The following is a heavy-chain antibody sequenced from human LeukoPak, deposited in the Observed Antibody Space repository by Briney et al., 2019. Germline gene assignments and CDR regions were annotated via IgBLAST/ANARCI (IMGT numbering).Heavy chain of an antibody. D-gene: IGHD1-7*01. J-gene: IGHJ6*03. Sequence: GGSLRLSCAASGFTFSSYAMTWVRQAPGKGLEWVSAISGSGGSTYYADSVKSRFTISRDNSKNTLFLQMNSLRAEDTAVYYCAKRRGLELLYYYYMDVWGKGTTVTVSS. V-gene: IGHV3-23*01. CDR2: ISGSGGST. CDR1: GFTFSSYA. CDR3: AKRRGLELLYYYYMDV.